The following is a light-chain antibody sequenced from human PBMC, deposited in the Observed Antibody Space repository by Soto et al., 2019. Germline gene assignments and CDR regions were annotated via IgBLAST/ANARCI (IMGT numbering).Light chain of an antibody. J-gene: IGKJ4*01. CDR2: GAS. V-gene: IGKV3-15*01. CDR1: QSVSSN. CDR3: QQYKNWTPLT. Sequence: EIVMTQSPATLSVSPGETATLSCRASQSVSSNLAWYQQKPGQAPSLLIYGASTRATDIPPRFSGSGSGTEFTLTITSLQYEDLAVYYCQQYKNWTPLTFGGGTKVEIK.